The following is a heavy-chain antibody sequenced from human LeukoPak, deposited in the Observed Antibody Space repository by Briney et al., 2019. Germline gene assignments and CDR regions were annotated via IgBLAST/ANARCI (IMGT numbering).Heavy chain of an antibody. V-gene: IGHV3-11*01. CDR3: ARGYYYDSSDWFDP. J-gene: IGHJ5*02. CDR2: ISSSGSTI. Sequence: PGGSLRLSCAASGLTGSHNYVSWVRQAPGKGLEWVSYISSSGSTIYYADSVKGRFTISRDNAKNSLYLQMNSLRAEDTAVYYCARGYYYDSSDWFDPWGQGTLVTVSS. D-gene: IGHD3-22*01. CDR1: GLTGSHNY.